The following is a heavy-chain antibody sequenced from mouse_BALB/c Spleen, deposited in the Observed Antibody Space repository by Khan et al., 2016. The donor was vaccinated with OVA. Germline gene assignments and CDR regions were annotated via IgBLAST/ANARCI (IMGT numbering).Heavy chain of an antibody. CDR2: IWTGGST. CDR1: GFTLTSYG. D-gene: IGHD2-14*01. J-gene: IGHJ4*01. Sequence: QVQLKESGPGLVQPSQSLSITCTASGFTLTSYGVHWVRQSPGKGLEWMGVIWTGGSTDYNAAFISRLSISKDNSKSQVFFKMNSRQANDTDIYYCARMVIGTEDYAMDYWGQGTSVTVSS. V-gene: IGHV2-2*02. CDR3: ARMVIGTEDYAMDY.